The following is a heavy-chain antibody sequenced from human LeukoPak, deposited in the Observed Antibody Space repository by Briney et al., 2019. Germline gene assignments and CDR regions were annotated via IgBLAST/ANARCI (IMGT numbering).Heavy chain of an antibody. D-gene: IGHD6-13*01. CDR1: GFTVTSNY. CDR2: IYSGGST. CDR3: ARGIAAAGTWEYYFDY. J-gene: IGHJ4*02. Sequence: TLRPSCAPSGFTVTSNYMSSVRQAPREGLECVSGIYSGGSTYYADSVQGRFTISRDNSKNALYLQMHSLRAEATAVYYCARGIAAAGTWEYYFDYWGQRTLVTVPS. V-gene: IGHV3-53*01.